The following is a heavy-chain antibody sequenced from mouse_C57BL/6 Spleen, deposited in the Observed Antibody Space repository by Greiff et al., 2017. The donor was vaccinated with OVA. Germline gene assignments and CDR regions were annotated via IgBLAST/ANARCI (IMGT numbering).Heavy chain of an antibody. CDR1: GFTFSSYA. V-gene: IGHV5-4*01. CDR2: ISDGGSYT. J-gene: IGHJ2*01. CDR3: ARDMIPSYFDY. D-gene: IGHD2-4*01. Sequence: DVMLVESGGGLVKPGGSLKLSCAASGFTFSSYAMSWVRQTPEKRLEWVATISDGGSYTYYPDNVKGRFTISRDNAKNNLYLQMSHLKSEDTAMYYCARDMIPSYFDYWGQGTTLTVSS.